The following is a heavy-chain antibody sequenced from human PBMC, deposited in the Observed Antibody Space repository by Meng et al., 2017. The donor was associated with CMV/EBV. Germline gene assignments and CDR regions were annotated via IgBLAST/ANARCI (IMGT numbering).Heavy chain of an antibody. CDR3: ARAHYYDSSGYYYDLYFQH. J-gene: IGHJ1*01. D-gene: IGHD3-22*01. CDR2: ISSSSSYI. Sequence: GESLKISCTASGVTFSSYSMNWVRQAPGKGLEWVSSISSSSSYIYYADSVKGRFTISRDNAKNSLYLQMNSLRAEDTAVYYCARAHYYDSSGYYYDLYFQHWGQGTLVTVSS. CDR1: GVTFSSYS. V-gene: IGHV3-21*01.